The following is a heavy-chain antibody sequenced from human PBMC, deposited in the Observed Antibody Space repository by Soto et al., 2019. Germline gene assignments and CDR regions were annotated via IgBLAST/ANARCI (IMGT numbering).Heavy chain of an antibody. Sequence: GGSLRLSCAASGFTFISYAMSWVRQAPGKGLEWVSVISGSDDSTYYADSVKGRFTISRDNSKNTLYLQMNSLRAEDTAVYYCAKRSSSYTFDYWGQGTLVTVSS. CDR2: ISGSDDST. J-gene: IGHJ4*02. V-gene: IGHV3-23*01. D-gene: IGHD6-6*01. CDR1: GFTFISYA. CDR3: AKRSSSYTFDY.